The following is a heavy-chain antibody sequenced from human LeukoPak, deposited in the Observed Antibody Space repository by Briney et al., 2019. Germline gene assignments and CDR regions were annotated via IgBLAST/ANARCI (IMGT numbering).Heavy chain of an antibody. J-gene: IGHJ3*02. CDR3: AKGPNFWLIPIAFHI. CDR2: ITGSGGST. Sequence: GGSLRLSCAASGFTFSTYAVSWVRQAPGKGLEWVSGITGSGGSTYYADSVKGRFTISRDNSRTTVYLQMNSLRAEDTAIYYCAKGPNFWLIPIAFHIWGQGTMVTVSS. CDR1: GFTFSTYA. V-gene: IGHV3-23*01. D-gene: IGHD3-16*01.